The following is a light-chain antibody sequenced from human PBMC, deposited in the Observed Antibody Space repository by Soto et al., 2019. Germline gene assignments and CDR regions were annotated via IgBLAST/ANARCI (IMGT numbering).Light chain of an antibody. CDR1: QSVTTR. Sequence: IVLTQSPGTLSLSPGERVTLTCRASQSVTTRLAWYQHKPGQAPRLLIYEASNRASGIPARFSGSGSGTDFTLTIDRLEPDDFAVYYCQLYNDWPITFGQGTRLEI. V-gene: IGKV3-11*01. J-gene: IGKJ5*01. CDR2: EAS. CDR3: QLYNDWPIT.